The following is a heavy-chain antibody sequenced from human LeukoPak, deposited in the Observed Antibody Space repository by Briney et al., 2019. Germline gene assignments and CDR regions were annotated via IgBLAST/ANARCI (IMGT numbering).Heavy chain of an antibody. V-gene: IGHV3-30*04. D-gene: IGHD5-18*01. J-gene: IGHJ4*02. CDR1: GFTFSSYA. Sequence: PGGSLRLSCAASGFTFSSYAMHWVRQAPGKGLEWVAVISYDGSNKYYADSVKGRFTISRDNSKNTLYLQMNSLRAEDTAVYYCARDPVRYSYGDFDYWGQGTLVTVSS. CDR3: ARDPVRYSYGDFDY. CDR2: ISYDGSNK.